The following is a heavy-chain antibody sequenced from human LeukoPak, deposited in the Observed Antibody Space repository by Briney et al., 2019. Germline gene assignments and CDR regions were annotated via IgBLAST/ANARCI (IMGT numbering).Heavy chain of an antibody. Sequence: GGSLRLSCAASGFTFDDYAMHWVRQAPGKGLEWVSGISWNSGSIGYADSVKGRFTISRDNAKNSLYLQMNSLRAEDTALYYCAKGVVVAAIYYYGMDVWGQGTTVTVSS. CDR1: GFTFDDYA. V-gene: IGHV3-9*01. J-gene: IGHJ6*02. CDR2: ISWNSGSI. D-gene: IGHD2-15*01. CDR3: AKGVVVAAIYYYGMDV.